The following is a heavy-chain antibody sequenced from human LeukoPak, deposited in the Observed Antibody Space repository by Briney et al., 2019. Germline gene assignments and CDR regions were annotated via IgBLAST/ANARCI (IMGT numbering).Heavy chain of an antibody. J-gene: IGHJ6*03. CDR3: ARRREESGSTVDYYYYYMDV. D-gene: IGHD1-1*01. CDR1: GYSFTSYW. V-gene: IGHV5-51*03. CDR2: IYPGDSDT. Sequence: KKPGESLKISCKGSGYSFTSYWIGWVRQMPGKGLEWMGIIYPGDSDTRYSPSFQGQVTISADKSISTAYLQWSSLKASDTAMHYCARRREESGSTVDYYYYYMDVWGKGTTVTVSS.